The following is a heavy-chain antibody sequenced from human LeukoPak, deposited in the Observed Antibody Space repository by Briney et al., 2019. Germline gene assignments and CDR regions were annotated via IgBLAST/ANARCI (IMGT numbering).Heavy chain of an antibody. CDR3: ATRHEYSYPY. Sequence: GGSLRLSCVASGFTFYNYAMHWVRQAPGKGLEYVSAIGGNGYTSYYADSVKGRFTISRDNSKNTVYPQLGSLRTEDMAVYYCATRHEYSYPYWGQGTLVTVSS. CDR1: GFTFYNYA. D-gene: IGHD5-18*01. CDR2: IGGNGYTS. J-gene: IGHJ4*02. V-gene: IGHV3-64*02.